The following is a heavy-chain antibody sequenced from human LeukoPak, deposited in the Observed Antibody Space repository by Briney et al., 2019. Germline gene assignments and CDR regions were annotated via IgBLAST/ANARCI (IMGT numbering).Heavy chain of an antibody. J-gene: IGHJ4*02. CDR2: IYSSGST. CDR1: GGSISSYY. V-gene: IGHV4-4*07. Sequence: SETLSLTCSVSGGSISSYYWSWIRQPAGKGLEWIGRIYSSGSTNYNPSLESRVTMSVDTSKNQFSLKLSSVTAADTAVYYCARVGYVWGSYRYTFDYWGQGTLVTVSS. CDR3: ARVGYVWGSYRYTFDY. D-gene: IGHD3-16*02.